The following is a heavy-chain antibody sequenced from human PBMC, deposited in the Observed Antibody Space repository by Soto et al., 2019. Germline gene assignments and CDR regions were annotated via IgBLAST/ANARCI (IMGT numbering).Heavy chain of an antibody. Sequence: SLRLYCAASGFTFDDYAMHWVRQAPGKGLEWVSGISWNSGSIGYADSVKGRFTISRDNAKNSLYLQMNSLRAEDTALYYCAKDIRGSGFRAFDIWGQGTMVTVSS. CDR2: ISWNSGSI. D-gene: IGHD3-10*01. CDR3: AKDIRGSGFRAFDI. V-gene: IGHV3-9*01. CDR1: GFTFDDYA. J-gene: IGHJ3*02.